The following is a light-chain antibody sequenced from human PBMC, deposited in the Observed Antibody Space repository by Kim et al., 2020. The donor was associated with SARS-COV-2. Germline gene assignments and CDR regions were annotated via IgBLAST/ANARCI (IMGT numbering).Light chain of an antibody. CDR3: QQLKTYPRVT. V-gene: IGKV1-9*01. Sequence: DIQLTQSPSFLSASVGDSVTITCRASQDISTYLAWYQQRSGKAPKLLIYAASTLQTGVPSTCSGSGSGTEFTLTISSLQPEDFATYYCQQLKTYPRVTFGGGTKVDIK. CDR2: AAS. CDR1: QDISTY. J-gene: IGKJ4*01.